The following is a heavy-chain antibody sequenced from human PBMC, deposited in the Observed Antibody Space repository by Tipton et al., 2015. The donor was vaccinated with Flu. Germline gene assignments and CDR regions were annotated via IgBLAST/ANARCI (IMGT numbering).Heavy chain of an antibody. J-gene: IGHJ6*02. CDR1: GFTFSDYW. Sequence: SLRLSCAASGFTFSDYWMNWVRQAPGKGLEWVANINQDGSKIYYVDSVKGRFTISRDNAKNSLYLQMSSLRAEDTAVYYCVKAMDVWGQGTTVIVSS. CDR2: INQDGSKI. V-gene: IGHV3-7*01. CDR3: VKAMDV.